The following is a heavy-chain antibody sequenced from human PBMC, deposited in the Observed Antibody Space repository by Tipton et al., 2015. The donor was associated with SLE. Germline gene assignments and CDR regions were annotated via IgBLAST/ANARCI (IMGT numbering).Heavy chain of an antibody. Sequence: TLSLTCAVYGGSFSGYYWSWIRQPPGKGLGWIGEVNHSGTINYNPSLKSRLTISVDTSNYQFSLRLSSATVADTAVYFCARMEGMITFGGVIGLWGQGTLVTVSS. D-gene: IGHD3-16*01. J-gene: IGHJ5*02. CDR2: VNHSGTI. CDR3: ARMEGMITFGGVIGL. V-gene: IGHV4-34*01. CDR1: GGSFSGYY.